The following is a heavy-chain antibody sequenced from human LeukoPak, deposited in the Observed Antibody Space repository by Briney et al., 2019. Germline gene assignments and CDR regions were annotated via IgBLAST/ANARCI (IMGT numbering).Heavy chain of an antibody. V-gene: IGHV4-38-2*01. Sequence: KTSETLSLTCAVSAYSISSGYYWAWIRQPPGKGREWIGSIYHGGTTYYNPSLKSRVTISVDTSKNQFSLKLSSVTAADTAVYYCARTGYCSGGSCYSDYWGQGTLVTVSS. D-gene: IGHD2-15*01. CDR1: AYSISSGYY. CDR3: ARTGYCSGGSCYSDY. CDR2: IYHGGTT. J-gene: IGHJ4*02.